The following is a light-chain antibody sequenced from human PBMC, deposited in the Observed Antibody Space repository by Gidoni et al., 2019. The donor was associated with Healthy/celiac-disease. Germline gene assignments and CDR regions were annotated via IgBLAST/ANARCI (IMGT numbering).Light chain of an antibody. CDR3: VLYMGSGIWV. V-gene: IGLV8-61*01. Sequence: QTVVTQEPSISVSPGGTVTLTCGLSSSSVSTSYYPSWYQQTPGQAPRTLIYSTNTRSHGVPDRFSGSILGNKAALTITGAHADDESDYYCVLYMGSGIWVFGGGTKLTVL. CDR1: SSSVSTSYY. J-gene: IGLJ3*02. CDR2: STN.